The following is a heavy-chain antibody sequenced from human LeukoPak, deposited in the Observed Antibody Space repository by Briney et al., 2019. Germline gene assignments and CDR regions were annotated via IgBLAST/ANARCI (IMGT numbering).Heavy chain of an antibody. CDR1: GGTFSSYA. Sequence: SVKVSCKASGGTFSSYAISWVRQAPGQGLEWMGGIIPIFGTANYAQKFQGRVTITADESTSTAYMELSSLRSEDTAVYYCARVAYDILTGYPSPGVYWGQGTLVTVSS. D-gene: IGHD3-9*01. J-gene: IGHJ4*02. CDR2: IIPIFGTA. V-gene: IGHV1-69*13. CDR3: ARVAYDILTGYPSPGVY.